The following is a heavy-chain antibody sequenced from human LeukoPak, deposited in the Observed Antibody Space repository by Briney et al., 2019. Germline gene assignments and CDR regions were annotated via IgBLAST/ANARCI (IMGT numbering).Heavy chain of an antibody. CDR2: IIPIFAKA. J-gene: IGHJ5*02. Sequence: GASVKVSCKASRSTFTNYAISWVRQAPGQGLEWMGGIIPIFAKANYAQKFQGRVTITADESTSTAYMELSSLRSEDTAVYYCARDRPGRYCSTTSCFTASPFDPWGQGTLVTVSS. D-gene: IGHD2-2*02. CDR3: ARDRPGRYCSTTSCFTASPFDP. V-gene: IGHV1-69*13. CDR1: RSTFTNYA.